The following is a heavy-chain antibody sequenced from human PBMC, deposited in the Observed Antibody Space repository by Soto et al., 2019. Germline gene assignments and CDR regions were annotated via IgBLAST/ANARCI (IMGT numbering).Heavy chain of an antibody. J-gene: IGHJ1*01. CDR2: VYSSRCT. CDR3: ASLSADPTRIEF. D-gene: IGHD2-15*01. V-gene: IGHV4-61*08. CDR1: VGSVSNGGYT. Sequence: PSETLSLTRNVSVGSVSNGGYTWPWIRQPPGKGLEWIGYVYSSRCTNHNPSLKSRVTMSVDASKNQFSLKLTSMTTADTAVYYCASLSADPTRIEFWGQGTLVT.